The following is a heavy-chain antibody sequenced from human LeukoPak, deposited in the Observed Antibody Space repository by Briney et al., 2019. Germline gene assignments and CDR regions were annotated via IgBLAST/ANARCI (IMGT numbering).Heavy chain of an antibody. J-gene: IGHJ4*02. CDR3: ARGYGSGSYHKY. V-gene: IGHV1-2*06. Sequence: ASVKVSCKASGYTFTSYGISWVRQAPGQGLEWMGRINPNSGGTNYAQKFQGRVTMTRDTSISTAYMELSRLRSDDTAVYYCARGYGSGSYHKYWGQGTLVTVSS. CDR1: GYTFTSYG. D-gene: IGHD3-10*01. CDR2: INPNSGGT.